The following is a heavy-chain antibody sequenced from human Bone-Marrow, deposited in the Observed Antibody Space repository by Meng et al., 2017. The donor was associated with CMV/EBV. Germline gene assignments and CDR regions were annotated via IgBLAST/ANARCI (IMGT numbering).Heavy chain of an antibody. D-gene: IGHD6-6*01. CDR3: ARQYSSSGFFDY. Sequence: GESLKISCAASGFTFSTYSMNWVRQAPGKGLEWVSSISSSSSYVYYADSVKGRFTVSRDNAKNSLYLQMNSLRAEDTAVYFCARQYSSSGFFDYWGQGNLVTVYS. CDR2: ISSSSSYV. CDR1: GFTFSTYS. V-gene: IGHV3-21*01. J-gene: IGHJ4*02.